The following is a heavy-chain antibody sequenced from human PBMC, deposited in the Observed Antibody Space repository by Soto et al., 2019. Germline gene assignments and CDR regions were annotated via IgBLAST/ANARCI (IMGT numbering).Heavy chain of an antibody. CDR2: ISNGSSYI. J-gene: IGHJ5*01. Sequence: GGSLRLSCAASGFTFSGYTMNWVRQAPGKGLEWISSISNGSSYIYYAGSVKGRFTISRDNARNSLFLEMKTLRADDTAVYYCARDILSGGAYPDSWGQGTKVTVSS. D-gene: IGHD3-10*01. CDR1: GFTFSGYT. V-gene: IGHV3-21*01. CDR3: ARDILSGGAYPDS.